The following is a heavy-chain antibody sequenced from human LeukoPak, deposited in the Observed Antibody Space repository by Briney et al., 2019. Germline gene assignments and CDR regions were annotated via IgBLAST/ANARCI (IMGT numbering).Heavy chain of an antibody. CDR1: GFTFSGYW. Sequence: GGSLRLSCAASGFTFSGYWMHWVRQAPGKGLVWVSRINSDGSSTSYADSVKGRFTISRDNAKNTLYLQMNSLRAEDTAVYYCTTDPWSVVVVAALGAFKNWGQGTLVTVSS. D-gene: IGHD2-15*01. CDR3: TTDPWSVVVVAALGAFKN. CDR2: INSDGSST. V-gene: IGHV3-74*01. J-gene: IGHJ4*02.